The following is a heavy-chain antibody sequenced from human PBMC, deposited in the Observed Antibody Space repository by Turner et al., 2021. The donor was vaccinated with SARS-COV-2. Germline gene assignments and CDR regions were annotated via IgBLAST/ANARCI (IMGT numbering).Heavy chain of an antibody. CDR3: ATGVAVTGTPSAYYYYYGMDV. D-gene: IGHD6-19*01. CDR1: GYTLTELS. CDR2: FDPEDGET. Sequence: QVQLVQSGDEVKKPGASVKVSCKVSGYTLTELSMHWVRQAPGKGLEWMGGFDPEDGETIYAQNFQGRVTMTEDTSTDTAYMELSSLRSEDTAVYYCATGVAVTGTPSAYYYYYGMDVWGQGTTVTVSS. V-gene: IGHV1-24*01. J-gene: IGHJ6*02.